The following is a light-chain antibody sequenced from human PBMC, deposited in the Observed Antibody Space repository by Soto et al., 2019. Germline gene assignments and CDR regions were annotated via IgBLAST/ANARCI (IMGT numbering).Light chain of an antibody. CDR2: GAS. Sequence: EIVLTQSPGTLSLSPGERATLSCRASQSVSSSYLAWYQQKPGQAPRLLIYGASSRATGIPDRFSGSGSGTDFTLTISRLEPEDFAVYYRQLSQQRSDWPPITFGQGTRLEIK. J-gene: IGKJ5*01. V-gene: IGKV3-20*01. CDR3: QLSQQRSDWPPIT. CDR1: QSVSSSY.